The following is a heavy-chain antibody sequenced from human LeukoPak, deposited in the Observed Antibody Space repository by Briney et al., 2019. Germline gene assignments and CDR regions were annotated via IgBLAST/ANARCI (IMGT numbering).Heavy chain of an antibody. Sequence: GGSLRLSCAASGFTFSSYAMSWVRQAPGKGLEWVSAISGSGGSTYYADSVKGRFTISRDNSKNTLYLQMNSLRAEDTAVYYCARDLKYSSSWYPGYYMDVWGKGTTVTISS. CDR3: ARDLKYSSSWYPGYYMDV. J-gene: IGHJ6*03. CDR1: GFTFSSYA. D-gene: IGHD6-13*01. CDR2: ISGSGGST. V-gene: IGHV3-23*01.